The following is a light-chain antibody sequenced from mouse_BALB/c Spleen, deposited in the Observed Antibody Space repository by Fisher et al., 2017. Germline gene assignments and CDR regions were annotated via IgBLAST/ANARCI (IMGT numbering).Light chain of an antibody. CDR1: SSVSY. CDR3: QQWSSNPLT. CDR2: DTS. Sequence: IVLTQSPAIMSASPGEKVTMTCSASSSVSYMHWYQQKSGTSPKRWIYDTSKLASGVPARFSGSGSGTSYSLTISRMEGEDAATYYCQQWSSNPLTFGAGTKLELK. J-gene: IGKJ5*01. V-gene: IGKV4-59*01.